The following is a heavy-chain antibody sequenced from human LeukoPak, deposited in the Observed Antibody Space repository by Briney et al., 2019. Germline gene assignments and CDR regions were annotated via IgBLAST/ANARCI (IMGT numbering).Heavy chain of an antibody. J-gene: IGHJ4*02. CDR2: ISPSGDIT. D-gene: IGHD2-21*02. CDR1: GFTFSNHG. V-gene: IGHV3-23*01. Sequence: PGGTLRLSCAASGFTFSNHGMNWVRQAPGKGLEWVSGISPSGDITYYADSVKGRFAISRDNSKNTLYLEVISLRAEDTAVYYCAREVTPYYWGQGTLVTVSS. CDR3: AREVTPYY.